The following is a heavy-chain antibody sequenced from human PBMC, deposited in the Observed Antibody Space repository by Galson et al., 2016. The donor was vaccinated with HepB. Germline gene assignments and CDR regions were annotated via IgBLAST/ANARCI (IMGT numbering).Heavy chain of an antibody. Sequence: SVKVSCKASGGASNNYGFNWVRQAPGQGLEWMGGFIPIFGSGKYAQRFQGRVTITADKSTSTGYMELSSLRSEDTAVYCCAIRANCGGDCWAFDSWGQGTLVTVSS. D-gene: IGHD2-21*02. J-gene: IGHJ4*02. CDR3: AIRANCGGDCWAFDS. V-gene: IGHV1-69*06. CDR1: GGASNNYG. CDR2: FIPIFGSG.